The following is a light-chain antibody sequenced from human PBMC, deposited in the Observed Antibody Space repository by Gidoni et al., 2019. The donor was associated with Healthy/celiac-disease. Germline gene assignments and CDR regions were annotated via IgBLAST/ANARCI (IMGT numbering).Light chain of an antibody. V-gene: IGLV2-14*01. CDR3: SSYTSSSTRV. Sequence: QSALTQPASVSGSPGPSITLSCPGTSSDVGGYNYVPWYQQHPGKAPKLMIYEVSNQPSGVSNRFSGSKSGNTASLTISGLQAEDEADYYCSSYTSSSTRVFGGGTKLTVL. CDR2: EVS. CDR1: SSDVGGYNY. J-gene: IGLJ3*02.